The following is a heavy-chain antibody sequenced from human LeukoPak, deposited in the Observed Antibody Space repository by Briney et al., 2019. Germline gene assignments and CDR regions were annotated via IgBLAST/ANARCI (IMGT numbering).Heavy chain of an antibody. CDR3: ARWTGIAALRSDY. D-gene: IGHD6-6*01. J-gene: IGHJ4*02. Sequence: PGGSLRLSCAASGFTFSSYSMNWVRQAPGKGLEWVSSISSSSSYIYYADSVKGRFTISRDNAKNSLYLQMNSLRAEDTAVYYCARWTGIAALRSDYWGQGTLVTVSS. V-gene: IGHV3-21*01. CDR2: ISSSSSYI. CDR1: GFTFSSYS.